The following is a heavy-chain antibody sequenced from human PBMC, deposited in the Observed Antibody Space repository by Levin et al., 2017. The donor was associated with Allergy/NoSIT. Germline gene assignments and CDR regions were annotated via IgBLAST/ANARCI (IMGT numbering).Heavy chain of an antibody. J-gene: IGHJ1*01. Sequence: SVKVSCKASGGTFSSYAISWVRQAPGQGLEWMGGIIPIFGTANYAQKFQGRVTITADESTSTAYMELSSLRSEDTAVYYCASRYDSSGDGYFQHWGQGTLVTVSS. D-gene: IGHD3-22*01. V-gene: IGHV1-69*13. CDR2: IIPIFGTA. CDR3: ASRYDSSGDGYFQH. CDR1: GGTFSSYA.